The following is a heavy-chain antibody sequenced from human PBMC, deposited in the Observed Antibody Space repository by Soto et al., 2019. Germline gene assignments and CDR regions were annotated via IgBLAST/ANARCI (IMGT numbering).Heavy chain of an antibody. J-gene: IGHJ6*02. Sequence: QVQLVQSGAEVKKPGSSVKVSCKASGGTFSSYAISWVRQAPGQGLEWMGGSIPIFGTANYAQKFQGRVTITADESTSPAYMELSSLRPEDTAVYYCARYNWNSRSPSYYYCAMDVWGQGTTVTFSS. CDR3: ARYNWNSRSPSYYYCAMDV. V-gene: IGHV1-69*01. D-gene: IGHD1-7*01. CDR2: SIPIFGTA. CDR1: GGTFSSYA.